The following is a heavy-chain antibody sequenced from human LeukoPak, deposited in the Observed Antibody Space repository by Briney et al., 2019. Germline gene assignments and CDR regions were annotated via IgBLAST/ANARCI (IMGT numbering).Heavy chain of an antibody. D-gene: IGHD3-3*01. J-gene: IGHJ6*02. CDR1: GFTFSNYG. CDR3: ARGARITIFGVVINYGMDV. Sequence: GGSLRLSCAASGFTFSNYGMQWVRQAPGKGLEWVAVIWYDGSNKIYAESVKGRFTISRDNSKNTLYLQMNSLTVDDTAVYYCARGARITIFGVVINYGMDVWGQGTTVTVSS. V-gene: IGHV3-33*01. CDR2: IWYDGSNK.